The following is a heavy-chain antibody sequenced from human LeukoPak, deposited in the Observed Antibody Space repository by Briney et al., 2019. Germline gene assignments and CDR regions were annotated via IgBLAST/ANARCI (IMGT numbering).Heavy chain of an antibody. CDR3: ATSRYSGSYSDGMDV. V-gene: IGHV3-53*04. CDR2: IYSGGST. J-gene: IGHJ6*02. CDR1: GFTVSSNY. D-gene: IGHD1-26*01. Sequence: GGSLRLSCAASGFTVSSNYMSWVRQAPGKGLEWVSVIYSGGSTYYADSVKGRFTISRHNSKNTLYLQMNSLRAEDTAMYYCATSRYSGSYSDGMDVWGQGTTVTVSS.